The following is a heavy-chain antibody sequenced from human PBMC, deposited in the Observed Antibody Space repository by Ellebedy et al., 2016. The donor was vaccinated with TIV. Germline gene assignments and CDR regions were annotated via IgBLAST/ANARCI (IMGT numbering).Heavy chain of an antibody. D-gene: IGHD5-12*01. CDR2: ISYDGSNK. J-gene: IGHJ6*02. CDR3: ASLLGYSGYDTPRDYYYGMDV. V-gene: IGHV3-30-3*01. Sequence: GGSLRLXCAASGFTFSSYAMHWVRQAPGKGLEWVAVISYDGSNKYYADSVKGRFTISRDNSKNTLYLQMNSLRAEDTAVYYCASLLGYSGYDTPRDYYYGMDVWGQGTTVTVSS. CDR1: GFTFSSYA.